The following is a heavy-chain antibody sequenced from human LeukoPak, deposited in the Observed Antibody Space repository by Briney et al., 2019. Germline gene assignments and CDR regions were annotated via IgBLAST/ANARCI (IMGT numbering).Heavy chain of an antibody. D-gene: IGHD6-19*01. CDR3: ARDPNSSGWDINGAFDI. V-gene: IGHV4-59*01. CDR1: GGSISSYY. J-gene: IGHJ3*02. Sequence: SETLSLTCTVSGGSISSYYWSWIRQPPGKGLEWIGYIYYSGSTNYNPSLKSRVTISVDTSKNQFSLKLSSVTAADTAAYYCARDPNSSGWDINGAFDIWGQGTMVTVSS. CDR2: IYYSGST.